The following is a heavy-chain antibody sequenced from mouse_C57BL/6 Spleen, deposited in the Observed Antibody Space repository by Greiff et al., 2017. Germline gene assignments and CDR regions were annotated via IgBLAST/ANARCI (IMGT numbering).Heavy chain of an antibody. V-gene: IGHV1-69*01. J-gene: IGHJ3*01. CDR1: GYTFTSYW. Sequence: QVQLQQPGAELVMPGASVKLSCKASGYTFTSYWMHWVKQRPGQGLEWIGEIDPSDSYTNYNQKFKGKSTLTVDKSSSTAYMQLSSLTSEDSAVXYCARTLRGFWFAYWGQGTLVTVSA. CDR2: IDPSDSYT. D-gene: IGHD1-1*01. CDR3: ARTLRGFWFAY.